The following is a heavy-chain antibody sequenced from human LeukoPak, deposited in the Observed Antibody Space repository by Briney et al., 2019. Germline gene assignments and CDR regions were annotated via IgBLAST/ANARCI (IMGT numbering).Heavy chain of an antibody. CDR1: GGTFSSYT. CDR2: IIPILGIA. V-gene: IGHV1-69*02. Sequence: AVKVSCKASGGTFSSYTISWVRQAPGQGLEWMGRIIPILGIANYAQKFQGRVTITADKSTSTAYMELSSLRSEDTAVYYCARRIVGATAAFDIWGQGTMVTVSS. D-gene: IGHD1-26*01. J-gene: IGHJ3*02. CDR3: ARRIVGATAAFDI.